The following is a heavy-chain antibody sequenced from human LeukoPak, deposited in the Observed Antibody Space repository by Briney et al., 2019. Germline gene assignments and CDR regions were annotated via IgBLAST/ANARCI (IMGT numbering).Heavy chain of an antibody. Sequence: ASVKVSCKASGYTFTGYYMHWVRQAPGQGLEWMGWINPNSGGTNYAQKFQGRVTMTRDTSISTAYMELSRLRSDDTAVYYCARPPFYGDYVGDWYFDLWGRGTLVTVSS. CDR2: INPNSGGT. J-gene: IGHJ2*01. CDR3: ARPPFYGDYVGDWYFDL. D-gene: IGHD4-17*01. CDR1: GYTFTGYY. V-gene: IGHV1-2*02.